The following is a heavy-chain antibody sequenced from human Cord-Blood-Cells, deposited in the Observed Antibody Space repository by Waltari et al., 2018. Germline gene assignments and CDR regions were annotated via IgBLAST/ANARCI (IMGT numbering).Heavy chain of an antibody. CDR2: MNPNSGNT. V-gene: IGHV1-8*03. D-gene: IGHD5-12*01. J-gene: IGHJ4*02. CDR3: ARGLRIYSGYDVGY. Sequence: EVKKPGASVKVSCKASGYTFTSYDINWVRQATGQGLEWMGWMNPNSGNTGYAQKFQGRVTITRNTSISTAYMELGSLRSEDTAVYYCARGLRIYSGYDVGYWGQGTLVTVSS. CDR1: GYTFTSYD.